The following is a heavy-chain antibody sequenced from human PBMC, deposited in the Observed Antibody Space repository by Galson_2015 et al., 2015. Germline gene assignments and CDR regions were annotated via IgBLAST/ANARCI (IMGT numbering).Heavy chain of an antibody. CDR2: ISSSGSTI. V-gene: IGHV3-11*04. D-gene: IGHD3-10*01. Sequence: FLRLSCAASGFTFSDYYMSWIRQAPGKGLEWVSYISSSGSTIYYADSVKGRFTISRDNAKNSLYLQMNSLRVEDTAVYYCATTGVLWFGELLSTGWFDPWGQGTLVTVSS. J-gene: IGHJ5*02. CDR3: ATTGVLWFGELLSTGWFDP. CDR1: GFTFSDYY.